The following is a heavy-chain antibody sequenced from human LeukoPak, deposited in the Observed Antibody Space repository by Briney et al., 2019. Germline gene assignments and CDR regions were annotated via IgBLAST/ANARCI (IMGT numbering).Heavy chain of an antibody. D-gene: IGHD3-10*01. V-gene: IGHV4-4*07. CDR3: GKIRGAAYNWVDP. J-gene: IGHJ5*02. CDR1: GGLIRRYY. CDR2: NYTSWSN. Sequence: SDTLSLPCTVSGGLIRRYYWSWMREPGGKAVVGLGRNYTSWSNNYNPSLKSRVTLSVDQSKNHFTLEFDPPTARDTALNYCGKIRGAAYNWVDPCGQGTLVTASS.